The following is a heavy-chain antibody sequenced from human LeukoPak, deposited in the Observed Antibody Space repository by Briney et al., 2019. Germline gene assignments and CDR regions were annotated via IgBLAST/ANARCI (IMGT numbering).Heavy chain of an antibody. Sequence: GGSLRLSCAASGFTFSNYGMHWVRQAPGKGLEWVAFIRSDESNKYYADSVKGRFTISRDNSKNTLYLQMNSLRAEDTAVYYCAKSRNWSGSFDYWGQGTLVTVSS. D-gene: IGHD3-3*01. CDR3: AKSRNWSGSFDY. CDR1: GFTFSNYG. V-gene: IGHV3-30*02. CDR2: IRSDESNK. J-gene: IGHJ4*02.